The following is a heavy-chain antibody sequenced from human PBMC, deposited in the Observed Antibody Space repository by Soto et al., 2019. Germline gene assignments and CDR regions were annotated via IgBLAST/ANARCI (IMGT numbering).Heavy chain of an antibody. D-gene: IGHD6-6*01. CDR3: ARAIAARPNWLDP. Sequence: GASVKVSCKASGGTFSSYAISWGRQAPGQGLEWMGGIIPIFGTANYAQKFQGRVTITADESTSTAYMELSSLRSEDTAVYYGARAIAARPNWLDPWGQGTLVTVSS. CDR2: IIPIFGTA. J-gene: IGHJ5*02. V-gene: IGHV1-69*13. CDR1: GGTFSSYA.